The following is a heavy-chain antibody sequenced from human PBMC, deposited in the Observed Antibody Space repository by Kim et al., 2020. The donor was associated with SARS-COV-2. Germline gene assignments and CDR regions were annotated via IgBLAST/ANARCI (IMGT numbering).Heavy chain of an antibody. Sequence: PSLKSRVTISVDTSKNQFSLKLSSVTAADTAVYYCARGRGIWFGEYYFDYWGQGTLVTVSS. J-gene: IGHJ4*02. CDR3: ARGRGIWFGEYYFDY. V-gene: IGHV4-34*01. D-gene: IGHD3-10*01.